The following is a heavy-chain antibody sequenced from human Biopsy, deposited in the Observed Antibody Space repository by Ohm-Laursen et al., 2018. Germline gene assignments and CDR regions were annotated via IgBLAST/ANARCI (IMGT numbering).Heavy chain of an antibody. D-gene: IGHD2-15*01. CDR3: ARAYPPPGRRLVVVAGDFDC. V-gene: IGHV3-33*05. CDR2: LSYDGSIK. CDR1: GFSFNNYG. J-gene: IGHJ4*02. Sequence: SLRLSCAAPGFSFNNYGMHWVRQGPGKGLEWVALLSYDGSIKYYADSVKGRFASSRDNSKDTVHLQMNSLRAEDTAVYYCARAYPPPGRRLVVVAGDFDCWGQGTRVTVSS.